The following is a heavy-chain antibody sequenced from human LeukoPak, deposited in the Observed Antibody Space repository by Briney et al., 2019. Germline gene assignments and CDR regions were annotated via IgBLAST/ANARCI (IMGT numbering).Heavy chain of an antibody. V-gene: IGHV3-74*01. D-gene: IGHD4-17*01. CDR3: ARGNSGDYEY. J-gene: IGHJ4*02. CDR2: ISGDGSST. Sequence: PGGSLRLSCATSGFTFSSYWMYWVRQAPGKGLVWVSRISGDGSSTSYADSVKGRFTISRDNAKNSLYLQMNSLRAEDTAVYYCARGNSGDYEYWGQGTLVTVSS. CDR1: GFTFSSYW.